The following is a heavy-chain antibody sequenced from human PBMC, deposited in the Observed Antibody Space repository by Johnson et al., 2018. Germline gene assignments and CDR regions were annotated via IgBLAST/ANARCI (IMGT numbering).Heavy chain of an antibody. V-gene: IGHV3-66*02. CDR2: LYSGGST. Sequence: EVQLVESGGGLVKPGGSLRLSCAASGFTVSSDYMSWVRPAPGKGLEWVSVLYSGGSTYYADSVKGRFTISRDNSKNPLYLQMNSLRAEDTAVYYCARGSPFWSGTSYYYYMDVWGKGTTVTVSS. D-gene: IGHD3-3*01. CDR1: GFTVSSDY. J-gene: IGHJ6*03. CDR3: ARGSPFWSGTSYYYYMDV.